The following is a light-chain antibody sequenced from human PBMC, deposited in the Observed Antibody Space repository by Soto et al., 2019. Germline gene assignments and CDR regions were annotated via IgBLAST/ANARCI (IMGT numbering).Light chain of an antibody. CDR2: AAP. CDR1: QSLSSSY. Sequence: EIVLTQFPDTLSLSPGERATLSCRPSQSLSSSYVVWYQQKPGQAPRLLIYAAPRRATGIPDRFSGSGSATEYTLTISRLEPEDSAVYYCQQQGTFGQGTKLEIK. J-gene: IGKJ2*01. V-gene: IGKV3-20*01. CDR3: QQQGT.